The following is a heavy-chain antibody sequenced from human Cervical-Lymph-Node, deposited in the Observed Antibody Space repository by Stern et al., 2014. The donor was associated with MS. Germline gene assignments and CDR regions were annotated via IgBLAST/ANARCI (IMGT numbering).Heavy chain of an antibody. V-gene: IGHV1-18*01. CDR1: ADTFTGYG. D-gene: IGHD4-11*01. CDR2: ISSYNGNT. Sequence: QVQLVQSGAEVKKPGASVKVSCKASADTFTGYGISWVRQAPGQGLEWMGWISSYNGNTNYAQSLQGRVTMTTDTSTRTLYMELRSLRSDDTAVYYCARDRAPYLHDAFDIWGQGTMVTVSS. J-gene: IGHJ3*02. CDR3: ARDRAPYLHDAFDI.